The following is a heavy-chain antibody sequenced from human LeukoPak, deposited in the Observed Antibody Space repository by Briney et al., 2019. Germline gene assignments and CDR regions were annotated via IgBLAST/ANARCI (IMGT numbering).Heavy chain of an antibody. Sequence: SETLSLTCTVSGGSISSFYWSWFYWSWIRQPPGKGLEWIGYIYYSGSTNYNPSLKSRVTISVDTSKNQFSLKLSFVTAADTAVYYCARASSIAARRYYFDYWGQGTLVNVSS. CDR2: IYYSGST. V-gene: IGHV4-61*08. J-gene: IGHJ4*02. CDR1: GGSISS. CDR3: ARASSIAARRYYFDY. D-gene: IGHD6-6*01.